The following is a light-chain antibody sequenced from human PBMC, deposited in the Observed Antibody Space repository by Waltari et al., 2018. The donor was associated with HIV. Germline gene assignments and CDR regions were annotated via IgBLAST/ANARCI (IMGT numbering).Light chain of an antibody. J-gene: IGLJ3*02. Sequence: QSALTQPASVSGSPGQSITISCTGTSSDVGSYNLVSWYQQHPGKAPKLMIYEGSKRPSGVSNRFSGSKSGNTASLTISGLQAEDEADYYCCPYAKVFGGGTKLTVL. CDR1: SSDVGSYNL. CDR3: CPYAKV. V-gene: IGLV2-23*01. CDR2: EGS.